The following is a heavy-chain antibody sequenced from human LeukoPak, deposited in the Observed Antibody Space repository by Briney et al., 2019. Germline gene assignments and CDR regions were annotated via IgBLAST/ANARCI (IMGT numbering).Heavy chain of an antibody. CDR1: EYHFTSYW. Sequence: GESLKISCKASEYHFTSYWIGWLRQMPGKGLEWMGIIYPGDSDTRYSPSFQGQVTISADKSISTAYLQWSSLKASDTAMYYCARQGEYSYPDYWGQGTLVSVSS. V-gene: IGHV5-51*01. CDR2: IYPGDSDT. D-gene: IGHD5-18*01. CDR3: ARQGEYSYPDY. J-gene: IGHJ4*02.